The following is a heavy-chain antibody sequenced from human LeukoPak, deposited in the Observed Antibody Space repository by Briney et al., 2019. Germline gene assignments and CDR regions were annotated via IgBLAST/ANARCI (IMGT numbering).Heavy chain of an antibody. CDR1: GYSFASYW. Sequence: GESLKISCKASGYSFASYWIGWVRQMPGKGLEWMGTIYPGDSDTRYSPSFQGQVTISADKSINTAYLQWSSLKASDTAMYYCARQATVAGDFWGQGTLVTVSS. V-gene: IGHV5-51*01. D-gene: IGHD4-17*01. J-gene: IGHJ4*02. CDR2: IYPGDSDT. CDR3: ARQATVAGDF.